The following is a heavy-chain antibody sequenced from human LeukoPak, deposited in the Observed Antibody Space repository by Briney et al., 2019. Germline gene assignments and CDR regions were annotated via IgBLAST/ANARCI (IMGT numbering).Heavy chain of an antibody. CDR3: AKRGYCSSTSCYSPYYYYGMDV. CDR2: ISSSSSYI. V-gene: IGHV3-21*04. J-gene: IGHJ6*02. D-gene: IGHD2-2*01. Sequence: GGSLRPSCAASGFTFSSYSMNWVRQAPGKGLEWVSSISSSSSYIYYADSVKGRFTISRDNAKNSLYLQMNSLRAEDTAVYYRAKRGYCSSTSCYSPYYYYGMDVWGQGTTVTVSS. CDR1: GFTFSSYS.